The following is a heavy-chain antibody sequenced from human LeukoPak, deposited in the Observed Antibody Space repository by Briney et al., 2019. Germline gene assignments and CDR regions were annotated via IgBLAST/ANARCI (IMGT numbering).Heavy chain of an antibody. CDR1: GGSFSGYY. V-gene: IGHV4-34*01. Sequence: SETLSLTCAVYGGSFSGYYWSWIRQPPGKGLEWIGEINHSGSTYYNPSPKSRVTISVDTSKNQFSLKLSSVTAADTAVYYCARDSRISAAGRGLYYFDYWGQGTLVTVSS. CDR2: INHSGST. J-gene: IGHJ4*02. CDR3: ARDSRISAAGRGLYYFDY. D-gene: IGHD6-13*01.